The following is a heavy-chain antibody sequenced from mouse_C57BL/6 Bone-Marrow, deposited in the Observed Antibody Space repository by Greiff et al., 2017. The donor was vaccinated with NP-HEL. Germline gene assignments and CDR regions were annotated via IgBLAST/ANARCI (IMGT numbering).Heavy chain of an antibody. V-gene: IGHV1-26*01. CDR2: INPNNGGT. CDR3: ARCGNYGWYFDV. Sequence: VQLQQSGPELVKPGASVKISCKASGYTFTDYYMNWVKQSHGKSLEWIGDINPNNGGTSYNQKFKGKATLTVDKSSSTAYMELRSLTSEDSAVYYCARCGNYGWYFDVWGTGTTVTVSS. D-gene: IGHD2-1*01. J-gene: IGHJ1*03. CDR1: GYTFTDYY.